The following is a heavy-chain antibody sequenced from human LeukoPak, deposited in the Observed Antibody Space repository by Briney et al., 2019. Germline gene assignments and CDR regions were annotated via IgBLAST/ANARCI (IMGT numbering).Heavy chain of an antibody. J-gene: IGHJ4*02. CDR1: GGTFSSYA. Sequence: SVKVSCKASGGTFSSYAISWVRQAPGQGLEWMGRIIPILGIANCAQKFQGRVTITADKSTSTAYMELSSLRSEDTAVYYCASPTTKDPYSSSWYPHFDYWGQGTLVTVSS. D-gene: IGHD6-13*01. CDR3: ASPTTKDPYSSSWYPHFDY. CDR2: IIPILGIA. V-gene: IGHV1-69*04.